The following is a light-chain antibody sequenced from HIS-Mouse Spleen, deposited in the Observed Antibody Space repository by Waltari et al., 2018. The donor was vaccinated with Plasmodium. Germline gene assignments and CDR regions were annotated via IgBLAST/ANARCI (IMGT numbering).Light chain of an antibody. CDR3: YSTDSSGNHRV. J-gene: IGLJ3*02. V-gene: IGLV3-10*01. CDR2: EER. Sequence: SYELTQPPSVSVSPGQTARITGSGDALPKKYAYWYQQKSGPAPVLVSYEERKRPSGIPERFYGSSSGTMATLTISGAQVEDEADYYCYSTDSSGNHRVFGGGTKLTVL. CDR1: ALPKKY.